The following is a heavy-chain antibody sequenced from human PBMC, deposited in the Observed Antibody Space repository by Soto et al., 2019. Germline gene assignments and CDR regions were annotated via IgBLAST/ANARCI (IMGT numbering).Heavy chain of an antibody. CDR2: INPNSGGT. D-gene: IGHD6-19*01. CDR3: ARGPYSSGWYGFNWYFDL. V-gene: IGHV1-2*04. CDR1: GYTFTGYY. Sequence: ASVKVSCKASGYTFTGYYMHWGRQAPGQGLEWMGWINPNSGGTNYAQKFQGWVTITRDTSISTAYMELSRLRSDDTAVYSCARGPYSSGWYGFNWYFDLWGRGTLVTVSS. J-gene: IGHJ2*01.